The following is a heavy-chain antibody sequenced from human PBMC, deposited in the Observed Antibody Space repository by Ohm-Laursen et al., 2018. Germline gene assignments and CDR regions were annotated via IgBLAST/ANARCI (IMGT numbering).Heavy chain of an antibody. Sequence: TLSLTWAVSGDSISSSSYCWGWIRQPPGKGLEWIGSVFYSGNIYYNPSLKSRVTISVDTSKNQFSLKLSSVTAADTAVYYCARQEGYCSSTSCYEVWFDPWGQGTLVTVSS. D-gene: IGHD2-2*01. CDR1: GDSISSSSYC. J-gene: IGHJ5*02. CDR3: ARQEGYCSSTSCYEVWFDP. CDR2: VFYSGNI. V-gene: IGHV4-39*01.